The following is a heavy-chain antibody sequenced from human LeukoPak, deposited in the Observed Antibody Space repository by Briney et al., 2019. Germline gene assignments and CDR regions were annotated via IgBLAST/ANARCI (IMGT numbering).Heavy chain of an antibody. CDR1: GFTFSDYA. CDR3: ARSVPDYTRFDY. Sequence: GRSLRLSCTASGFTFSDYAMNWVRQAPGKGLEWVSTFKTNSGQVYYAESVRGRFTISRVNSKNTVYLEMSSLRAEDTALYFCARSVPDYTRFDYWGQGALVTVSS. V-gene: IGHV3-23*01. J-gene: IGHJ4*02. CDR2: FKTNSGQV. D-gene: IGHD4-11*01.